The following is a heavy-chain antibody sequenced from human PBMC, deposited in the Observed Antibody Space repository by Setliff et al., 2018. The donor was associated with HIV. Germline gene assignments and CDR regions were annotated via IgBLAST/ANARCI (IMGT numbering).Heavy chain of an antibody. CDR2: INAGNGNT. V-gene: IGHV1-3*01. Sequence: EASVKVSCKASGYTFSRYAMHWVRQAPGQRLEWMGWINAGNGNTKYSQKSQGRVSIARDTSASTAYMELSSLRSEDTAVYYCARVQTMAVAGTQYYYMDVWGKGTTVTVS. J-gene: IGHJ6*03. D-gene: IGHD6-19*01. CDR1: GYTFSRYA. CDR3: ARVQTMAVAGTQYYYMDV.